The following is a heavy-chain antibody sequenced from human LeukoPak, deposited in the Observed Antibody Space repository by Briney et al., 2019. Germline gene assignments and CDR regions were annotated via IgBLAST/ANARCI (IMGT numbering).Heavy chain of an antibody. CDR3: ARAGRTGLNPFHL. D-gene: IGHD1-14*01. CDR1: GFTFSSYA. Sequence: GGSLRLSCAASGFTFSSYAMSWVRQAPGKGLEWVSAISGSGGSTYYADSVKGRLTISRDNSKNTLYLQMNSLRAEDTAVYYCARAGRTGLNPFHLWGQGTLVTVSS. J-gene: IGHJ5*02. V-gene: IGHV3-23*01. CDR2: ISGSGGST.